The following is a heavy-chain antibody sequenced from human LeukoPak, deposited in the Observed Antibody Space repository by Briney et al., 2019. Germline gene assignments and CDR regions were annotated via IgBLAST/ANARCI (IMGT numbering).Heavy chain of an antibody. Sequence: SETLSLTCSVSGGSISGYYWGWIRQPPGKGLEWIGSIYHSGRTFYNPSLKSRVTISVDTSKNQFSLKLSSVTAADTAVYYCARDPGYYGSETWGRGTMVTVSS. CDR3: ARDPGYYGSET. D-gene: IGHD3-10*01. V-gene: IGHV4-38-2*02. J-gene: IGHJ3*01. CDR2: IYHSGRT. CDR1: GGSISGYY.